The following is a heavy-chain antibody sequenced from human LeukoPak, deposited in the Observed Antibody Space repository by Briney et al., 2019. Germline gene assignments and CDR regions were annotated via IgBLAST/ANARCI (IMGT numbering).Heavy chain of an antibody. CDR1: GYTFTSYG. CDR2: ISAYNGNT. D-gene: IGHD3-22*01. CDR3: ARGCYDNSGYYYGIDDYYYYMDV. Sequence: ASVKVSCKASGYTFTSYGISWVRQAPGQGLEWMGWISAYNGNTNYAQKLQGRVTMTTDTSTSTAYMELRSLRSDDTAVYYCARGCYDNSGYYYGIDDYYYYMDVWCKGTTVTVFS. V-gene: IGHV1-18*01. J-gene: IGHJ6*03.